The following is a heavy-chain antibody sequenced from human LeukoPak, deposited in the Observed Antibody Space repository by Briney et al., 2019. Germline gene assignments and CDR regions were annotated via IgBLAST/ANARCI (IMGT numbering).Heavy chain of an antibody. V-gene: IGHV3-30*04. CDR1: GFTFTSHG. CDR3: ARDRSGTYSVDY. CDR2: TSYDGSKK. D-gene: IGHD1-26*01. J-gene: IGHJ4*02. Sequence: GGSLRLSCAASGFTFTSHGMHWVRQAPGKGLEWVADTSYDGSKKDYADSVKGRFTISRDDSENTVYLQMNSLRTEDTAMYYCARDRSGTYSVDYWGLGTLVTISS.